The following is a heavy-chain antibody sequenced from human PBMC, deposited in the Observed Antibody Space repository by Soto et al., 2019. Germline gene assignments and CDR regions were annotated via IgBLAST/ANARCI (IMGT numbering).Heavy chain of an antibody. CDR3: ASPAQGIVVPAAMDYYYGMDV. D-gene: IGHD2-2*01. Sequence: QVQLVQSGAEVKKPGSSVKVSCKASGGTFSSYAIIWVRQAPGQGLEWMGWIIPIFGTANYAQKFQGRVTITADESTSTAYMELRSLRSEDTAVYYCASPAQGIVVPAAMDYYYGMDVWGQGTTVTVSS. CDR2: IIPIFGTA. CDR1: GGTFSSYA. J-gene: IGHJ6*02. V-gene: IGHV1-69*01.